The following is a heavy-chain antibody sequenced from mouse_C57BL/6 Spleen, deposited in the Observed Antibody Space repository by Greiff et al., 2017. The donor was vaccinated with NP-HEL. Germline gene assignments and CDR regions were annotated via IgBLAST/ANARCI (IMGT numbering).Heavy chain of an antibody. CDR2: IYPGNSDT. J-gene: IGHJ3*01. D-gene: IGHD2-4*01. Sequence: VQLKESGTVLARPGASVKMSCKTSGYTFTSYWMHWVKQRPGQGLEWIGAIYPGNSDTSYNQKFKGKAKLTAVTSASTAYMELSSLTNEDSAVYYCTKESTMITTGGFAYWGQGTLVTVSA. CDR3: TKESTMITTGGFAY. V-gene: IGHV1-5*01. CDR1: GYTFTSYW.